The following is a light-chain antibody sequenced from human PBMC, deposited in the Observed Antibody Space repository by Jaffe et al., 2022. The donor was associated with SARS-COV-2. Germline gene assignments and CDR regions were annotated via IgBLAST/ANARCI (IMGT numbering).Light chain of an antibody. CDR1: QSVSSN. Sequence: EIVMTQSPATLSVSPGERATLSCRASQSVSSNLAWYQQKPGQAPRLLIYGVSTRATGIPARFSGSGSGTEFTLTISSLQSEDFAVYYCQQFNNWPLTFGGGTKVEI. J-gene: IGKJ4*01. CDR3: QQFNNWPLT. CDR2: GVS. V-gene: IGKV3-15*01.